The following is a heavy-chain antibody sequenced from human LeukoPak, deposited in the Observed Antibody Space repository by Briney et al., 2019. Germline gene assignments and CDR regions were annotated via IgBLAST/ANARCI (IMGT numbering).Heavy chain of an antibody. CDR2: IWYDGSNK. J-gene: IGHJ5*02. CDR1: GFTFSSYG. V-gene: IGHV3-33*01. Sequence: GGSLRLSCAASGFTFSSYGMHWVRQAPGKGLEWVAVIWYDGSNKYYADSVKGRFTIFRDNSKNTLYLQMNSLRAEDTAVYYCARGGVGVAKGFWFDPWGQGTLVTVSS. CDR3: ARGGVGVAKGFWFDP. D-gene: IGHD3-3*01.